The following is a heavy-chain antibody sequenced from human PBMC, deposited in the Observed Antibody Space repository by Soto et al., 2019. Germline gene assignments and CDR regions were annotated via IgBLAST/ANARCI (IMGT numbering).Heavy chain of an antibody. CDR3: AKNSVTRARVDYYYGLGV. V-gene: IGHV1-69*13. J-gene: IGHJ6*01. CDR1: GVTLSDYG. Sequence: ASVKVSCKTSGVTLSDYGISWVRQAPGHGLEWMGGVIPIYSTSNYAPKFHGRVTFTADDSTAYMELSSLKSEDTAVYYCAKNSVTRARVDYYYGLGVRGQGTTVTVSS. D-gene: IGHD4-17*01. CDR2: VIPIYSTS.